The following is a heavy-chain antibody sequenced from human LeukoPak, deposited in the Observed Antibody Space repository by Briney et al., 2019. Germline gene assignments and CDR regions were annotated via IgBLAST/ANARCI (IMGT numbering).Heavy chain of an antibody. V-gene: IGHV4-59*04. D-gene: IGHD1-26*01. J-gene: IGHJ4*02. CDR3: ARQYSGSSLSDY. Sequence: PSETLSLTCTVSGGSISSYYWSWIRQPPGKGLEWIGSIYYTGSPYYNPSLKSRATMSIDTSKNQFSLKLNSVTAADTAVYYCARQYSGSSLSDYWGQGTLVTVSS. CDR1: GGSISSYY. CDR2: IYYTGSP.